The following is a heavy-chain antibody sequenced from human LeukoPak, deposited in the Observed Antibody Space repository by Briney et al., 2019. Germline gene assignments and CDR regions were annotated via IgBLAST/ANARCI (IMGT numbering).Heavy chain of an antibody. J-gene: IGHJ4*02. CDR3: ARGPSGGPRGD. CDR2: SIPIFGTA. CDR1: GGTFSSYV. D-gene: IGHD2-15*01. V-gene: IGHV1-69*13. Sequence: ASVKVSCKASGGTFSSYVISWVRQAPGQGLEWMGGSIPIFGTANYAQKFRGRVTITADESTSTAYMELNSLRSEDTAVYYCARGPSGGPRGDWGQGTLVTVSS.